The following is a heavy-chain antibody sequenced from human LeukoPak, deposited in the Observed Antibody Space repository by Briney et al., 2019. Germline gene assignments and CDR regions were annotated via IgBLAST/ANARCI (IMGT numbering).Heavy chain of an antibody. D-gene: IGHD5-12*01. Sequence: GASVKVSCMPSGYTFTGYYIHWVRQAPGQGLEWMGWISPNSGGTNYALKFQGRVIMTRDTSISTAYMELRRLRPDDTALYYCARAASGFYDYYFDYWGQGTLVTVSS. J-gene: IGHJ4*02. CDR3: ARAASGFYDYYFDY. CDR2: ISPNSGGT. V-gene: IGHV1-2*02. CDR1: GYTFTGYY.